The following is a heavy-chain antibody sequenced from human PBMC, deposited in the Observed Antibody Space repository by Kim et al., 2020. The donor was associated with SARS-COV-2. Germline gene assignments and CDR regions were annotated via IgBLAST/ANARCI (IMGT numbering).Heavy chain of an antibody. CDR1: GFTFSSYE. V-gene: IGHV3-48*03. D-gene: IGHD4-17*01. Sequence: GGSLRLSCAASGFTFSSYEMNWVRQAPGKGLEWVSYISSSGSTIYYADSVKGRFTISRDNAKNSLYLQMNSLRAEDTAVYYCARAVTPLRRRGFDYWGQGTLVTVSS. CDR2: ISSSGSTI. CDR3: ARAVTPLRRRGFDY. J-gene: IGHJ4*02.